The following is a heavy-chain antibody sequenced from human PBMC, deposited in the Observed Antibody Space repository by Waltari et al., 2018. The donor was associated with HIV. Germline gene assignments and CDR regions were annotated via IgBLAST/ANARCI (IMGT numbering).Heavy chain of an antibody. J-gene: IGHJ6*02. CDR2: ISSESTNI. D-gene: IGHD2-15*01. Sequence: EEQLVESEGGLVKPGGSLRLSCAASGFTFSRSAVTWVRQAPGKGLEWVAYISSESTNIQYADSVKGRFTVSRDNAEESLYLEMNSLRDEDTAVYYCARDTLNFYFGLDVWGQGTTVTVSS. CDR1: GFTFSRSA. CDR3: ARDTLNFYFGLDV. V-gene: IGHV3-48*02.